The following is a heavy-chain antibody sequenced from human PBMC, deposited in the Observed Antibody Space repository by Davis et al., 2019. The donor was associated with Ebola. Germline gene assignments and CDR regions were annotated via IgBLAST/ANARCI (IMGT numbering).Heavy chain of an antibody. V-gene: IGHV1-69*06. D-gene: IGHD2-15*01. CDR2: IIPIFGTA. CDR1: GGTFSSYA. J-gene: IGHJ6*02. Sequence: SVKVSCKASGGTFSSYAISWVRQAPGQGLEWMGGIIPIFGTANYAQKFQGRVTITADKSTSTAYMELSSLRSEDTAVYYCARTVVVVAATQYYYYYGMDVWGQGTTVTVSS. CDR3: ARTVVVVAATQYYYYYGMDV.